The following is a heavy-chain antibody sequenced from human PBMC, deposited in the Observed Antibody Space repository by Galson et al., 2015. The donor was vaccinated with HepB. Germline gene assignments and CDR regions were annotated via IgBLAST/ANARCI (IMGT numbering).Heavy chain of an antibody. V-gene: IGHV3-15*01. Sequence: SLRLSCAASGFTFSNAWMSWVRQAPGKGLEWVGRIKSKTDGGTTDYAAPVKGRFTISRDDSKNTLYLQMNSLKTEDTAVYYCTTGSPLRALDDYWGQGTLVTVSS. J-gene: IGHJ4*02. CDR1: GFTFSNAW. CDR2: IKSKTDGGTT. D-gene: IGHD4-17*01. CDR3: TTGSPLRALDDY.